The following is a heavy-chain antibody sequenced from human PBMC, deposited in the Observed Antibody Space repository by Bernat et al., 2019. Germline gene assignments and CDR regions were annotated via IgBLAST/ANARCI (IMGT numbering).Heavy chain of an antibody. Sequence: EVQLLESGGGLVQPGGSLRLSCAASGFTFSSYAMSWVRQAPGKGLEWVSAISGSGGSPYDAASMKGRFTISRDNSKNTLYLQMNSLGAEDTAVYYCAKRVRVAVAGYFDYWGQGTLVTVSS. V-gene: IGHV3-23*01. CDR2: ISGSGGSP. CDR3: AKRVRVAVAGYFDY. J-gene: IGHJ4*02. D-gene: IGHD6-19*01. CDR1: GFTFSSYA.